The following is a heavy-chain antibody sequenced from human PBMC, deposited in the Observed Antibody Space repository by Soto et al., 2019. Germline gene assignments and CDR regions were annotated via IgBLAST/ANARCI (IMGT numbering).Heavy chain of an antibody. J-gene: IGHJ5*02. D-gene: IGHD1-1*01. V-gene: IGHV3-15*01. Sequence: EVQLEESGGGLVKPGGSLRLSCAGSGFSFSHAWISSVRQVPGKGLEWSGRIKSKADGGTTDYAVPVQGRFTMSRDDSKNTLFLHMNSLENEDTAMYYCVTVHWKVIVVTWGQGTLVTVSS. CDR2: IKSKADGGTT. CDR3: VTVHWKVIVVT. CDR1: GFSFSHAW.